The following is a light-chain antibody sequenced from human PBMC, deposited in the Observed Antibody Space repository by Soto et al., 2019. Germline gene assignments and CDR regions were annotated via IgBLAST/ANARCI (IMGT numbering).Light chain of an antibody. Sequence: LTQPPSASGSPGQSVTISCTGTSSDIGTYDYVSWYQHLPDKAPKLIIYEVSKRPSGVPDRFSGPKSGNTASLTVSGLQAEDEGDYYCCSYGGGNNFYVFGTGTKVTVL. CDR3: CSYGGGNNFYV. CDR1: SSDIGTYDY. V-gene: IGLV2-8*01. CDR2: EVS. J-gene: IGLJ1*01.